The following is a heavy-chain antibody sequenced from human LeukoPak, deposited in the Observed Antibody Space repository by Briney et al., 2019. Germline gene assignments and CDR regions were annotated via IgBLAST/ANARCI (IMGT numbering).Heavy chain of an antibody. J-gene: IGHJ4*02. CDR3: ARGADSSCYYSIFYFDY. Sequence: SETLSLTCTVSGGSISSYYWNWIRQPPGKGLEWIGYIYYSGSTNYNPSLKSRVTISVDTSKNQFSLKLSSVTAADTAVYYCARGADSSCYYSIFYFDYWGQGTLVTVSS. D-gene: IGHD3-22*01. V-gene: IGHV4-59*01. CDR2: IYYSGST. CDR1: GGSISSYY.